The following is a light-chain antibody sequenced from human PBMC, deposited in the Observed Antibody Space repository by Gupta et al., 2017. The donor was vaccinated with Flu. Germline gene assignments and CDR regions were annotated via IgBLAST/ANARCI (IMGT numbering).Light chain of an antibody. Sequence: VTISCTRSSGNIASNYVQWYQQRPGRSPTPVIYEDNKRPSGVPDRFSGSIDSSSNSASLTISGLKTEDGADYYCQSYDGGYFVAFGGGTKLTVL. CDR1: SGNIASNY. J-gene: IGLJ2*01. V-gene: IGLV6-57*01. CDR2: EDN. CDR3: QSYDGGYFVA.